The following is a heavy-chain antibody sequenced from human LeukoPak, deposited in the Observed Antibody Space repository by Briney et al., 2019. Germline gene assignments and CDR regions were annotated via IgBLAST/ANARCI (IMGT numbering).Heavy chain of an antibody. CDR3: ARGGYSSHYYAMDV. Sequence: PGGSLRLSCAASGFTFSSYGMHWVRQAPGKGLEWVAVIWYDGSNKYYADSVTGRFTISRDNSKNTLYLQMNSLRAEDTAVYYCARGGYSSHYYAMDVWGQGTTVTVSS. D-gene: IGHD3-22*01. CDR2: IWYDGSNK. J-gene: IGHJ6*02. CDR1: GFTFSSYG. V-gene: IGHV3-33*01.